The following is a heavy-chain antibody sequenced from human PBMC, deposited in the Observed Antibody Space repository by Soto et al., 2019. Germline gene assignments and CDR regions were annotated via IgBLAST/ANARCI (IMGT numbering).Heavy chain of an antibody. Sequence: GGSLRLSCAASGFTFTSYAMSWVRQAPGKGLEWVGRIKSKTDGGTTDYAAPVKGRFTISRDDSKNTLYLQMNSLKTEDTAVYYCTTDPYFTMIRMARAFDIWGQGTMVTVSS. CDR3: TTDPYFTMIRMARAFDI. J-gene: IGHJ3*02. CDR1: GFTFTSYA. V-gene: IGHV3-15*01. D-gene: IGHD3-22*01. CDR2: IKSKTDGGTT.